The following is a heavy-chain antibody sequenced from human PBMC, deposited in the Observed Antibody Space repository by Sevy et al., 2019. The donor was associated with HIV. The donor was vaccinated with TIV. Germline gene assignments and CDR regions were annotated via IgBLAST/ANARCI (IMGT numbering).Heavy chain of an antibody. CDR2: ISGSGGTT. D-gene: IGHD3-10*02. CDR3: ATPRVCVLTPPEDLDY. CDR1: GFTFSSYA. Sequence: GGSLRLSCGVSGFTFSSYAMTWVRQPPGKGLEWVSIISGSGGTTSYADSVKGRFTMSRDSSKNALFLLMKSLRAEDTAVEYCATPRVCVLTPPEDLDYWGQGTLVTVSS. V-gene: IGHV3-23*01. J-gene: IGHJ4*02.